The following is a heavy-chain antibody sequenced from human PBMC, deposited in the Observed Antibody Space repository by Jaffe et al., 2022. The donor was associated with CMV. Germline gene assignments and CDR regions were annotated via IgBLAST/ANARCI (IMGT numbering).Heavy chain of an antibody. CDR3: ARHYDSSGYYYSRGAFDI. CDR2: IYYSGST. J-gene: IGHJ3*02. V-gene: IGHV4-59*08. D-gene: IGHD3-22*01. Sequence: QVQLQESGPGLVKPSETLSLTCTVSGGSISSYYWSWIRQPPGKGLEWIGYIYYSGSTNYNPSLKSRVTISVDTSKNQFSLKLSSVTAADTAVYYCARHYDSSGYYYSRGAFDIWGQGTMVTVSS. CDR1: GGSISSYY.